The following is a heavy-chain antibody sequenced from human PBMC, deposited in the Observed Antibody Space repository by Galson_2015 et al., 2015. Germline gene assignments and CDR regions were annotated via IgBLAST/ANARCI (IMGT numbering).Heavy chain of an antibody. D-gene: IGHD6-13*01. CDR1: AFSFSSNA. V-gene: IGHV3-23*01. CDR3: AKARGAAAGGYYFDY. Sequence: SLRLSCAASAFSFSSNAMRWVRQAPGKGLEWLSASGGSTYYADSVKGRFTISRDNSKNTLYLQMNSLRAEDTAVYYCAKARGAAAGGYYFDYWGQGTLVTVSS. J-gene: IGHJ4*02. CDR2: SASGGST.